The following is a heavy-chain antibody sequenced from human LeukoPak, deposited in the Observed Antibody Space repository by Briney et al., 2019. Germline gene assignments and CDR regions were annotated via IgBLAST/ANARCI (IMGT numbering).Heavy chain of an antibody. J-gene: IGHJ6*02. V-gene: IGHV5-51*01. CDR1: GYSFTINW. CDR2: IYPADSDT. CDR3: VRSTMVRGVISMDV. Sequence: GESLTISCKGSGYSFTINWIGWVRQMPGKGLEWMGIIYPADSDTRYSPSFQGQVTISADKSISTTYLQWSSLKASDTAMYYCVRSTMVRGVISMDVWGQGTTVTVSS. D-gene: IGHD3-10*01.